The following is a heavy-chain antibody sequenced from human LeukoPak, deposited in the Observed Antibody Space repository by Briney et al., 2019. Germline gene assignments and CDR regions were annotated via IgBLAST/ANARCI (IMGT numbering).Heavy chain of an antibody. CDR2: ISDGGSTT. Sequence: GGSLRLSCAASGFTFSSYWMHWVRQAPGKGLVWVSRISDGGSTTTYTDSVKGRFTISRDNAKNTLYLQMNGLRAEDTAVYYCSRSAYYDGSGNYYDYWGQGTLVTVSS. D-gene: IGHD3-22*01. V-gene: IGHV3-74*01. CDR3: SRSAYYDGSGNYYDY. J-gene: IGHJ4*02. CDR1: GFTFSSYW.